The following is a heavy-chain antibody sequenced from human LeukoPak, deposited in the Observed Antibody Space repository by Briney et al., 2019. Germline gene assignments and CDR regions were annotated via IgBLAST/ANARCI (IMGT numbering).Heavy chain of an antibody. Sequence: PSETLSLTCTVSGGSISSSSYYWGWIRQPPGKGLEWIGSIYYSGSTYYNPSLKSRVTISVDTSKNQFSLKLSSVTAADTAVYYCARLNRGDLNFDYWGQGTLVTVSS. V-gene: IGHV4-39*07. D-gene: IGHD3-16*01. CDR2: IYYSGST. CDR3: ARLNRGDLNFDY. CDR1: GGSISSSSYY. J-gene: IGHJ4*02.